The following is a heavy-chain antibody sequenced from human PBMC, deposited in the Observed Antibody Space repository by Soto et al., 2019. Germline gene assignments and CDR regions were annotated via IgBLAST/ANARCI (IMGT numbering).Heavy chain of an antibody. Sequence: QVQLQQWGAGLLKPSETLSLTCAVYGGSLSGYYWSWIRQPPGKGLEWIGEINHSGSTNYNPSLKSRVTISVDTSKNQFSLKLSSVTAADTAVYYCARGTIAAAGARSYYYYYMDVWGKGTTVTVSS. V-gene: IGHV4-34*01. J-gene: IGHJ6*03. CDR1: GGSLSGYY. D-gene: IGHD6-13*01. CDR2: INHSGST. CDR3: ARGTIAAAGARSYYYYYMDV.